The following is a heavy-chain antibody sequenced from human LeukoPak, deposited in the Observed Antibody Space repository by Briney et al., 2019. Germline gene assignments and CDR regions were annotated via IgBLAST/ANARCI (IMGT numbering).Heavy chain of an antibody. Sequence: GGSPRLSCAASGFTFSSYWMHWVRQAPGKGLVWVSRINSDGSSTSYADSVKGRFTISRDNAKNTLYLQMNSLRAEDTAVYYCARSAAAMLFDYWGQGTLVTVSS. CDR2: INSDGSST. CDR3: ARSAAAMLFDY. D-gene: IGHD2-2*01. J-gene: IGHJ4*02. V-gene: IGHV3-74*01. CDR1: GFTFSSYW.